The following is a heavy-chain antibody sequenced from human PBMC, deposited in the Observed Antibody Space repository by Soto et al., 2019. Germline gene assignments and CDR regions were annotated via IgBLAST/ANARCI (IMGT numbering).Heavy chain of an antibody. CDR3: ARDASVSGSSRAFDI. V-gene: IGHV3-21*01. J-gene: IGHJ3*02. D-gene: IGHD1-20*01. Sequence: DSVKGRFTMSRDNAKNSLSLPMNSLRAEDTAVYYCARDASVSGSSRAFDIWGQGTMVTVSS.